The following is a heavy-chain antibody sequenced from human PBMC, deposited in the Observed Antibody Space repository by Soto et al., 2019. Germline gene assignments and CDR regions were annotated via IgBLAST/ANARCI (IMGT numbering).Heavy chain of an antibody. CDR1: GFTFSSYG. J-gene: IGHJ4*02. CDR3: GRESAAFISNFDA. CDR2: ISGTTNYI. V-gene: IGHV3-21*06. Sequence: PGGSLRLSCAASGFTFSSYGMHWVRQAPGKGLEWVSSISGTTNYIYYGDSMKGRFTISRDNAKNSLYLEMNSLRAEDTAVYYCGRESAAFISNFDAWGQGPRVTVSS. D-gene: IGHD6-25*01.